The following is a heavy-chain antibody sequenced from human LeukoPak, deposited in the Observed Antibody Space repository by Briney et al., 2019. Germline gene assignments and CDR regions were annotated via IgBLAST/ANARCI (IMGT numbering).Heavy chain of an antibody. CDR1: GFTFRSYE. Sequence: GGSLTLSCEDSGFTFRSYEMNWVRQAPGKGLEWVSYISSSRSTILDSVKGRFTISRDNAKNSLYLQMNSLRAEDTAVYYCARDHDYSFDYWGQGTLVTVSS. V-gene: IGHV3-48*03. J-gene: IGHJ4*02. D-gene: IGHD4-11*01. CDR2: ISSSRSTI. CDR3: ARDHDYSFDY.